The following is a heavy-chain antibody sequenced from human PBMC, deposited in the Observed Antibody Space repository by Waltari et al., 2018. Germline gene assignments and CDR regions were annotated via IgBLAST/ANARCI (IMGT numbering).Heavy chain of an antibody. D-gene: IGHD3-3*01. CDR1: GFNFNDYW. CDR2: IKYDGTIT. J-gene: IGHJ4*02. CDR3: ARAREQNYDFWNGYSFYFDH. Sequence: EVRLVESGGALVQPGGSLRLSCAASGFNFNDYWLPWVRHGPGKRLEWVSRIKYDGTITVYADFAKGRFTISRDSARNMIYLQMTSLRVEDTAVYYCARAREQNYDFWNGYSFYFDHWGQGALVTVSS. V-gene: IGHV3-74*01.